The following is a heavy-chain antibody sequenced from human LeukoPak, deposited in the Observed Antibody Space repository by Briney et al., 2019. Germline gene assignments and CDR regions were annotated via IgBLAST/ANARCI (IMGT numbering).Heavy chain of an antibody. CDR1: GFTFSSYA. V-gene: IGHV3-23*01. CDR2: ISGSGGRT. Sequence: GGSLRLSCAASGFTFSSYAMSWVRQAPGEGLEWVSAISGSGGRTDYAGSVQGRFTISRDNSKNTLYLQMSTLRAEDTAVYYCAKEQTNWGSFDYWGQGTLVTVSS. J-gene: IGHJ4*02. CDR3: AKEQTNWGSFDY. D-gene: IGHD7-27*01.